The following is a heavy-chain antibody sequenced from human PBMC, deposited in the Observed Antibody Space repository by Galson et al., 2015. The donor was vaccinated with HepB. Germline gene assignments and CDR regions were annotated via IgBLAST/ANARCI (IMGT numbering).Heavy chain of an antibody. D-gene: IGHD2-2*01. J-gene: IGHJ6*03. CDR2: MNPNSGNT. V-gene: IGHV1-8*01. CDR1: GYTFTSYD. Sequence: SVKVSCKASGYTFTSYDINWVRQATGQGLEWMGWMNPNSGNTGYAQKFQGRVTMTRNTSISTAYMELRSLRSEDTAVYYCARAVGYCSSTSCYPYYYYMDVWGKGTTVTVSS. CDR3: ARAVGYCSSTSCYPYYYYMDV.